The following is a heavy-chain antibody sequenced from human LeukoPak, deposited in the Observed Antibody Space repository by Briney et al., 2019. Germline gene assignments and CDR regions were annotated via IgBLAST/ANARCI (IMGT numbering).Heavy chain of an antibody. V-gene: IGHV3-23*01. D-gene: IGHD2-15*01. CDR3: AKQVGYCSDGSCYFPY. CDR1: GFTCSSSA. CDR2: ISNNGGYT. Sequence: PGGSLRLSCAACGFTCSSSAMSWVRQAPGRGLEWVSAISNNGGYTYYADSVQGRFTISRDNSKSTLCLQMNSLRAEDTAVYYCAKQVGYCSDGSCYFPYWGREPWSPSPQ. J-gene: IGHJ4*02.